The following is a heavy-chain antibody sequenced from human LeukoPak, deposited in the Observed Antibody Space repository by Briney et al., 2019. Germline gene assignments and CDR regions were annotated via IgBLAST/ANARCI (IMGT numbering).Heavy chain of an antibody. J-gene: IGHJ4*02. CDR2: IRYDGSNK. V-gene: IGHV3-30*02. D-gene: IGHD3-3*01. CDR3: AKVRWHYDFWSGYSGEY. Sequence: PGGSLRLSCAASGFTFSSYGMHWVRQAPGKGLEWVAFIRYDGSNKYYADSVKGRFTISRDNSKNTLYLQMNSLRAEDTAVYYCAKVRWHYDFWSGYSGEYWGPGTLVTVSS. CDR1: GFTFSSYG.